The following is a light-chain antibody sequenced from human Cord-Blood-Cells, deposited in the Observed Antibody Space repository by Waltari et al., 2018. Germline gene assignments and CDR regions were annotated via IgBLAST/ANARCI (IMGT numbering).Light chain of an antibody. Sequence: DSQMTQTPSSLSASVGVRVRITCRASQSISSYLNWDQQKPGKAPKLLIYAASSLQSGIPSRFSGSGSGTDFTLTISSLQPEDFATYYCQQNYSTPRTFGHGTKLEIK. V-gene: IGKV1-39*01. CDR2: AAS. CDR3: QQNYSTPRT. CDR1: QSISSY. J-gene: IGKJ1*01.